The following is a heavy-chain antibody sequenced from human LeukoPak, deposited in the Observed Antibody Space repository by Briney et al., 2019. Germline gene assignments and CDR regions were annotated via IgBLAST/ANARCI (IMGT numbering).Heavy chain of an antibody. J-gene: IGHJ4*01. V-gene: IGHV3-48*04. CDR1: GFTFSSYS. D-gene: IGHD1-14*01. Sequence: PGGSLRLSCAASGFTFSSYSMNWVRQTPGKGLEWVSYISSSSSVIYYADSVKGRFTISRDNAKNSLYLQMNSLRAEDTAVYYCARGPEVRIDYWGQGTLVTVSS. CDR2: ISSSSSVI. CDR3: ARGPEVRIDY.